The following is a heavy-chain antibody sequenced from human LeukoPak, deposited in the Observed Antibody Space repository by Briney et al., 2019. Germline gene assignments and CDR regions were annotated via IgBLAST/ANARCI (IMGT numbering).Heavy chain of an antibody. V-gene: IGHV3-33*01. CDR3: ARLYSSGWSDY. CDR2: IWYDGSKE. CDR1: GYTFSGHG. Sequence: GTSLRLSCAASGYTFSGHGMYWVRQAPGKGLEWVALIWYDGSKEDYADSVKGRFSVSRDNSENMLYLQMNSLRDEDTAMYYCARLYSSGWSDYWGQGTLVTVSS. J-gene: IGHJ4*02. D-gene: IGHD6-19*01.